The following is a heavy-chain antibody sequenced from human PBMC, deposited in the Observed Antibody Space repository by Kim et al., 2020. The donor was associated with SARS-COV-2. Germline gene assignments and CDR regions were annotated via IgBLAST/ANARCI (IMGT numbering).Heavy chain of an antibody. CDR2: ISSSSSYI. V-gene: IGHV3-21*01. CDR1: GFTFSSYS. J-gene: IGHJ4*02. Sequence: GGSLRLSCAASGFTFSSYSMNWVRQAPGKGLEWVSSISSSSSYIYYADSVKGRFTISRDNAKNSLYLQMNSLRAEDTAVYYCASPGDSGWYGGFDYWGQGTLVTVSS. D-gene: IGHD6-19*01. CDR3: ASPGDSGWYGGFDY.